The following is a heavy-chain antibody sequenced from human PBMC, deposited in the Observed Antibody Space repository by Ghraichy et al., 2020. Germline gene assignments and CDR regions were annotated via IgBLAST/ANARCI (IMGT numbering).Heavy chain of an antibody. V-gene: IGHV1-69*13. Sequence: SVKVSCKASGGTFSSYAISWVRQAPGQGLEWMGGIIPIFGTANYAQKFQGRVTITADESTSTAYMELSSLRSEDTAVYYCAREGLSGTNPPRYWGQGTLVTVSS. CDR3: AREGLSGTNPPRY. CDR1: GGTFSSYA. CDR2: IIPIFGTA. J-gene: IGHJ4*02. D-gene: IGHD3-10*01.